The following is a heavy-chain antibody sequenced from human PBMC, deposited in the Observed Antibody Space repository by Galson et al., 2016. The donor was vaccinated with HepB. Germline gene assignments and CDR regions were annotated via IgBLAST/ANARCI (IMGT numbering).Heavy chain of an antibody. CDR3: AKGLTTVTTEVDY. V-gene: IGHV3-23*01. CDR1: GFTFSSHP. Sequence: SLRLSCAGSGFTFSSHPMNWVRQAPGKGLEWVSGIGDNGGSTYYVDSVKGRFTISRDNFKNMLYLQMNSLRAEDTAVYYCAKGLTTVTTEVDYWGQGTLVTVSS. D-gene: IGHD4-17*01. J-gene: IGHJ4*02. CDR2: IGDNGGST.